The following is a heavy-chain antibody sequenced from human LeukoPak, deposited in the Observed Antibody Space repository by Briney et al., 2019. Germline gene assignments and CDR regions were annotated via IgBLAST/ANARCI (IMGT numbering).Heavy chain of an antibody. D-gene: IGHD6-6*01. CDR1: GDSFSSHY. CDR2: IYYSGST. J-gene: IGHJ4*02. Sequence: SETLSLTCTVSGDSFSSHYWGWIRQPPGKGLEWIGSIYYSGSTYYNPSLKSRVTISVDTSKNQFSLKLSSVTAADTAVYYCANIAARPSMWFLFDYWGQGTLVTVSS. CDR3: ANIAARPSMWFLFDY. V-gene: IGHV4-39*07.